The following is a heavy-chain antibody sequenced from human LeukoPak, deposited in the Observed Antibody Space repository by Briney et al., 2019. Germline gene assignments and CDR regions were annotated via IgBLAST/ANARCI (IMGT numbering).Heavy chain of an antibody. J-gene: IGHJ4*02. CDR3: ARDQNY. CDR1: GFTVSNNY. V-gene: IGHV3-66*02. CDR2: SYGGEST. Sequence: GGSLRLSCAASGFTVSNNYMSWVCQAPGKGLEWVSVSYGGESTHYADSVKGRFTISGDSSKNTLYLQMNSLRPEDTAVYFCARDQNYWGQGTLVTVSS.